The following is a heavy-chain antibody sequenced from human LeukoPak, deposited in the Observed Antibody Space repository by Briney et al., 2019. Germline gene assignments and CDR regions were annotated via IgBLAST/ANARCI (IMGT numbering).Heavy chain of an antibody. CDR1: GGTFSSYA. CDR2: IIPIFGTA. D-gene: IGHD3-9*01. V-gene: IGHV1-69*05. Sequence: ASVKVSCKASGGTFSSYAISWVRQAPGQGLEWMGRIIPIFGTADYAQKFQGRVTITTDESTSTAYMELSSLRSEDTAVYYCAIGGNYDILTGYYIDNWFDPWGQGTLVTVSS. CDR3: AIGGNYDILTGYYIDNWFDP. J-gene: IGHJ5*02.